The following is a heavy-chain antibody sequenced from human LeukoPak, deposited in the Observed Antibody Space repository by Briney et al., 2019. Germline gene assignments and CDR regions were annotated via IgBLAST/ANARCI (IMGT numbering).Heavy chain of an antibody. CDR2: IWFDGSNI. D-gene: IGHD4-17*01. CDR1: GFTFSNYG. CDR3: SRDHGDYSFDY. Sequence: GGSLRLSCVASGFTFSNYGMNWVRQAPGKGLEGVAIIWFDGSNIDYADSVKGRFTISREYSKNTLFLQMNSLRAEDTAVYYCSRDHGDYSFDYWGRGTLVTVSS. J-gene: IGHJ4*02. V-gene: IGHV3-33*01.